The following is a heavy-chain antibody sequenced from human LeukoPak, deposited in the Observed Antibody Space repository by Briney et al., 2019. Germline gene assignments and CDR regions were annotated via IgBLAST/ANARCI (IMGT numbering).Heavy chain of an antibody. CDR2: IYYSGGT. CDR3: ASLHGKYSSSSHY. V-gene: IGHV4-59*01. D-gene: IGHD6-6*01. Sequence: SETLSLTCTVSGGSISNYYWNWIRQPPGKGLEWIGYIYYSGGTNYNPSLKSRVTISVDTSKNQFSLKLSSVTAADTAVYYCASLHGKYSSSSHYWGQGTLVTVSS. J-gene: IGHJ4*02. CDR1: GGSISNYY.